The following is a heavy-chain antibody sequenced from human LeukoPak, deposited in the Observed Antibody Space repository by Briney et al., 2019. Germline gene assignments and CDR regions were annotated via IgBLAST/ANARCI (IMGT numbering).Heavy chain of an antibody. CDR1: GVSINSYY. CDR3: VRSGGSYSPVDY. V-gene: IGHV4-59*01. Sequence: SETLSLTCSVSGVSINSYYWSWIRQPPGKGLEWIGYIYYSGTSKYNPSLKSRVTISVDTSKNQFSLKLTSVTAADTAVYYCVRSGGSYSPVDYWGQGTLVTVSS. J-gene: IGHJ4*02. D-gene: IGHD1-26*01. CDR2: IYYSGTS.